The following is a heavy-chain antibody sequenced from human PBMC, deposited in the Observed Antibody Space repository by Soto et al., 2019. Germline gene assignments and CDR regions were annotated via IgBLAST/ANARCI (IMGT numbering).Heavy chain of an antibody. D-gene: IGHD3-10*01. J-gene: IGHJ6*03. CDR2: IIPILGIA. CDR1: GGTFSSYT. Sequence: SVKVSCKASGGTFSSYTISWVRQAPGQGLEWMGRIIPILGIANYAQKFQGRVTITADKSTSTAYMELSSLRSEDTAVYYCAGAVTMVRPHMDVWGKGTTVTVSS. CDR3: AGAVTMVRPHMDV. V-gene: IGHV1-69*02.